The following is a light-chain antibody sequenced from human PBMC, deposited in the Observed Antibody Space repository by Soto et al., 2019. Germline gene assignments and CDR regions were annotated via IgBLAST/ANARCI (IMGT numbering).Light chain of an antibody. J-gene: IGKJ1*01. CDR1: QGIKNE. V-gene: IGKV1-17*01. CDR3: QQYNSYPWT. CDR2: DAS. Sequence: DIQRTQSPSSLSASVGDRVTITCRASQGIKNELGWYQQKPGKAPKLLIYDASSLESGVPSRFSGSGSGTEFTLTISSLQPDDFATYYCQQYNSYPWTFGQGTKVDIK.